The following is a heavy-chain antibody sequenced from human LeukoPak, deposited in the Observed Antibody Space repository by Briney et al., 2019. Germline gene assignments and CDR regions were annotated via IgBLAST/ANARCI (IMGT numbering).Heavy chain of an antibody. Sequence: SETLSLTCSVSRGSISSGSYYWGWIRQPPGKGLEWIASIYYTGSTYYNPSLKSRVAISEDKSKNQFSLKLSSVTAADTAVYYCASVVVPAAKGPISWGQGTLVTVSS. CDR3: ASVVVPAAKGPIS. D-gene: IGHD2-2*01. V-gene: IGHV4-39*07. J-gene: IGHJ4*02. CDR1: RGSISSGSYY. CDR2: IYYTGST.